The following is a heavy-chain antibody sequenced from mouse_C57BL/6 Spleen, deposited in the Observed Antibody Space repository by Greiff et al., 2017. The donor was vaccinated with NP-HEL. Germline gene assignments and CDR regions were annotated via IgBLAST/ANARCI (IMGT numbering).Heavy chain of an antibody. Sequence: EVNLVESGGGLVKPGGSLKLSCAASGFTFSDYGMHWVRQAPEKGLEWVAYISSGSSTIYYADTVKGRFTISRDNAKNTLFLQMTSLRSEDTAMYYCARNYEDAMDYWGQGTSVTVSS. J-gene: IGHJ4*01. D-gene: IGHD1-1*01. CDR3: ARNYEDAMDY. CDR2: ISSGSSTI. V-gene: IGHV5-17*01. CDR1: GFTFSDYG.